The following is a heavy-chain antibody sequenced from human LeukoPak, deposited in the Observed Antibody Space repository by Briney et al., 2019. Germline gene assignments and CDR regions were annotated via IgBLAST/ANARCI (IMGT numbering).Heavy chain of an antibody. D-gene: IGHD3-22*01. Sequence: GGSLRLSCAASGFTFSSYAMHWVRQAPGKGLEWVAVISYDGSNKYYANSVKGRFTISRDNSKNTLYLQMNSLRAEDTAVYYCARDPALNYYDSSGHFDYWGQGTLVTVSS. V-gene: IGHV3-30*04. CDR2: ISYDGSNK. CDR1: GFTFSSYA. J-gene: IGHJ4*02. CDR3: ARDPALNYYDSSGHFDY.